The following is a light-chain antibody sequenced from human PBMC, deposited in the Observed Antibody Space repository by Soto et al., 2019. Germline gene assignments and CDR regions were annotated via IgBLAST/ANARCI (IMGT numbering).Light chain of an antibody. J-gene: IGLJ3*02. CDR2: EVT. CDR1: SSDFGGYNY. CDR3: SSYAASNNFYFV. Sequence: QSALTQPPSASGSPGQSVTISCTGTSSDFGGYNYVSWYQQYPGRAPKLMIYEVTKRPSGVPDRFSGSKSGNTASLTVSGLQAEYEADYYCSSYAASNNFYFVFGGGTKLTVL. V-gene: IGLV2-8*01.